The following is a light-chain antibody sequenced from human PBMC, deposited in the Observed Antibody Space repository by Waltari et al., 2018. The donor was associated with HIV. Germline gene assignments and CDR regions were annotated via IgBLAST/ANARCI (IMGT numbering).Light chain of an antibody. V-gene: IGLV2-14*01. J-gene: IGLJ3*02. CDR3: SSYTRNHSLV. CDR2: GVS. CDR1: VPDIYVYNF. Sequence: HSALTHPASVSGSPGQSITISCSGTVPDIYVYNFVSCYLQYPGLAPQLVLYGVSSRPSGVSLRFSGSKSGDTASLPISGLEAEDEAHYYCSSYTRNHSLVFGGGTKLTVL.